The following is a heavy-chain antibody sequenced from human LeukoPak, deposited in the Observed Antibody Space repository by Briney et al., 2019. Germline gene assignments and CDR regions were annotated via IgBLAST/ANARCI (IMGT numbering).Heavy chain of an antibody. CDR2: IYSSGST. Sequence: SETLSLPCTVSGGSINSYYWSWIRQPPGKGLEWIGYIYSSGSTNYNPSLKSRVTISVDTSKNQFSLKLSSVTAADTAVYYCARGYSYYFDHWGQGTLVTVSS. V-gene: IGHV4-59*01. D-gene: IGHD5-18*01. CDR3: ARGYSYYFDH. J-gene: IGHJ4*02. CDR1: GGSINSYY.